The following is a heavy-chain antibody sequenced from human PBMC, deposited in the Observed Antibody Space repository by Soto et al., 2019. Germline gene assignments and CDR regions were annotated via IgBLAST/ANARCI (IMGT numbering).Heavy chain of an antibody. D-gene: IGHD5-12*01. CDR3: ARDARAGGYEAYNWFDP. J-gene: IGHJ5*02. V-gene: IGHV3-33*01. CDR1: GFTFSSYG. Sequence: GGSLRLSCAASGFTFSSYGMHWVRQAPGKGLEWVAVIWYDGSNKYYADSVKGRFTISRDNSKNTLYLQMNSLRAEDTAVYYCARDARAGGYEAYNWFDPWGQGTLVTVSS. CDR2: IWYDGSNK.